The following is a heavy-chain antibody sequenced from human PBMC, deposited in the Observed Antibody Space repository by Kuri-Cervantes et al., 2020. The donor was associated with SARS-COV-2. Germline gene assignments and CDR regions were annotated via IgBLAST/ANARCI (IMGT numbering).Heavy chain of an antibody. D-gene: IGHD6-13*01. CDR1: GYTFTSYY. J-gene: IGHJ4*02. CDR3: ARSPPYIAAAGTGMKD. Sequence: ASVKVSCKAPGYTFTSYYMHWVRQAPGQGLEWMGIINPSGGGTNYAQKFQGRVTMTRDTSISTAYMELSRLRSDDTAVYYCARSPPYIAAAGTGMKDWGQGTLVTVSS. CDR2: INPSGGGT. V-gene: IGHV1-2*02.